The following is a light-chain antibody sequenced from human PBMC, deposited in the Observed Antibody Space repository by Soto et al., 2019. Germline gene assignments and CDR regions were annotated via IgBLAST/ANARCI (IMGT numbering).Light chain of an antibody. Sequence: DIQVTQSPSSLSASVGDRVTITCRASQSIRTYLNWYQQRPGKPPKLLIHTASTLQSGVPSRFSGSGSGTDFTLTISSLQHEDFATYYCQQTYSTLGSFGQGTKLEIK. CDR1: QSIRTY. CDR2: TAS. J-gene: IGKJ2*04. CDR3: QQTYSTLGS. V-gene: IGKV1-39*01.